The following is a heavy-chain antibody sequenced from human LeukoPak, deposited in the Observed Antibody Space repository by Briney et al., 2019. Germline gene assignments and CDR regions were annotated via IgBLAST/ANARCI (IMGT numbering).Heavy chain of an antibody. CDR1: GYSFTSYW. Sequence: GESLKISCKGSGYSFTSYWISWVRQMPGKVLEWMGRIDPSDSYTNYSPSFQGHVTISADKSISTAYLQWSSLKASDTAMYYCARSPGGPIAAAGLNWFDPWGQGTLVTVSS. D-gene: IGHD6-13*01. CDR2: IDPSDSYT. J-gene: IGHJ5*02. CDR3: ARSPGGPIAAAGLNWFDP. V-gene: IGHV5-10-1*01.